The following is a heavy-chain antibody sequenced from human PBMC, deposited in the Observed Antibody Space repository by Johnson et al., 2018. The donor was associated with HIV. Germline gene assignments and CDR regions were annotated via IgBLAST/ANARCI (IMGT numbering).Heavy chain of an antibody. J-gene: IGHJ3*02. Sequence: VQLVESGGGLVQPGGSLRLSCAASGFTVSSNYMSWVRQAPGKGLEWVSVIYSGGSTYYADSVKGRFTISRDNAKNSLYLQMNSLRAEDTALYYCAKDVSSSSWFFAFDIWGQGTMVTVSS. CDR1: GFTVSSNY. D-gene: IGHD6-13*01. CDR3: AKDVSSSSWFFAFDI. CDR2: IYSGGST. V-gene: IGHV3-66*02.